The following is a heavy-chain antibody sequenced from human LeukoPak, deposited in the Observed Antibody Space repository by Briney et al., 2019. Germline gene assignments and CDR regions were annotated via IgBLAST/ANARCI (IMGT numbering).Heavy chain of an antibody. V-gene: IGHV3-9*01. CDR3: AKDGAMAGRNYGMVV. J-gene: IGHJ6*02. Sequence: GRSLRLSCAASGFTFGDYAMHWVRQAPGKGLEWVAGLSWSSVDIGYADSVKGRFTISRDNARNSLYLQMNSLRLEDTALYYCAKDGAMAGRNYGMVVWGQGTTVTVS. CDR1: GFTFGDYA. D-gene: IGHD6-19*01. CDR2: LSWSSVDI.